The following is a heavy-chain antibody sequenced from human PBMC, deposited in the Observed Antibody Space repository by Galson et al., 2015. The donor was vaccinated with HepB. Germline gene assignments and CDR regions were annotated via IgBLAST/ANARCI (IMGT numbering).Heavy chain of an antibody. Sequence: TLSLTCTVSGGSISSGGYYWSWIRQHPGQGLEWIGYIYYSGSTYYNPSLKSRVTISVDTSKNQFSLKLSSVTAADTAVYYCARGGGSSPEGDPRSYYFDYWGQGTLVTVSS. V-gene: IGHV4-31*03. CDR2: IYYSGST. J-gene: IGHJ4*02. D-gene: IGHD2-15*01. CDR1: GGSISSGGYY. CDR3: ARGGGSSPEGDPRSYYFDY.